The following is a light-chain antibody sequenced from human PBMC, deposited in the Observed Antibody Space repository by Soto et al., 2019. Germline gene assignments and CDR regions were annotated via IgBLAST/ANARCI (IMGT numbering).Light chain of an antibody. CDR1: QSVSSSS. CDR3: QQYDTSPPT. V-gene: IGKV3-20*01. CDR2: AAS. Sequence: EIVLTQSPGTLSASPGERVTLSCRASQSVSSSSLAWYQQEPGQAPRLLIYAASSRATGIPDRFSGSGSGTDFTLTISRLEPEDFAVYSCQQYDTSPPTFGQGTKVDIK. J-gene: IGKJ1*01.